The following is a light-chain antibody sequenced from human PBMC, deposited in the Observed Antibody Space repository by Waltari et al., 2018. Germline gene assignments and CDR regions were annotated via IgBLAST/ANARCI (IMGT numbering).Light chain of an antibody. CDR3: SSYTSSTYVV. Sequence: QSALTQPASVSGSPGQSITISCTGTSSDVGGYNYVSWYQQHPGKAPKLMIYDVSNRPSGGSNRFSGFKSGNTASLTISGLQAEDEADYYCSSYTSSTYVVFGGGTKLTVL. V-gene: IGLV2-14*03. CDR2: DVS. J-gene: IGLJ2*01. CDR1: SSDVGGYNY.